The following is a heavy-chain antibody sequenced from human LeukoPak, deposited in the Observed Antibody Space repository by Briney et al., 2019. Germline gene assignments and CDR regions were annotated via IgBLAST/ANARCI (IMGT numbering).Heavy chain of an antibody. CDR2: ISWTSDYI. J-gene: IGHJ4*02. CDR1: GFTFNTYS. CDR3: ARERVDYGDYV. V-gene: IGHV3-21*01. Sequence: GGSLRLSCAASGFTFNTYSMTWVRQAPGKGLEWASSISWTSDYIYYADSVKGRFTISRDNAKNSLYLQMNSLRAEDTAVYYCARERVDYGDYVWGQGTLVTVSS. D-gene: IGHD4-17*01.